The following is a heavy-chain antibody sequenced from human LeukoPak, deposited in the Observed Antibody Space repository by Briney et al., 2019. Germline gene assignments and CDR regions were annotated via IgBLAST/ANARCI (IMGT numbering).Heavy chain of an antibody. CDR3: AKDAQRGFDYSNSLEY. V-gene: IGHV3-33*06. CDR1: GFTYSHYG. CDR2: IWSDATEK. Sequence: PGRSLRLSCAASGFTYSHYGMHWVRQAPGKGLEWVAVIWSDATEKYYGDAVKGRFTISRDNSRNTLYLQMNSLRVEDTAVYYCAKDAQRGFDYSNSLEYWGQGTLATVSS. D-gene: IGHD4-11*01. J-gene: IGHJ4*02.